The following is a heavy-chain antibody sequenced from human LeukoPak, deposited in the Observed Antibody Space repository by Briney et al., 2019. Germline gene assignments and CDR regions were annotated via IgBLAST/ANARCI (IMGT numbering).Heavy chain of an antibody. CDR2: INHSGST. V-gene: IGHV4-34*01. D-gene: IGHD3/OR15-3a*01. Sequence: SETLSLTCAVYGGSFSGYYWSWIRQPPGKGLEWIGEINHSGSTNSNPSLKSRVTLSVDTSKHQFSLKLSSVTAADTAVYYCAVRVGRRGVYWGHGTLVTVSS. J-gene: IGHJ4*01. CDR1: GGSFSGYY. CDR3: AVRVGRRGVY.